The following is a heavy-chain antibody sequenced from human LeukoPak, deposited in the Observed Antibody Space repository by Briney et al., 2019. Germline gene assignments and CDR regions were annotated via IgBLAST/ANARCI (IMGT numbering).Heavy chain of an antibody. J-gene: IGHJ4*02. CDR3: ARGGGHAY. Sequence: GASVRVSRKASGYTFNAYYIHWVRQAPGQGLEWVGWIDSNSGDTNYAQKLQGRVTMTRDTSINTAYMDLTRLTSDDTGVYFCARGGGHAYWGQGTLVTVSS. D-gene: IGHD2-21*01. CDR2: IDSNSGDT. V-gene: IGHV1-2*02. CDR1: GYTFNAYY.